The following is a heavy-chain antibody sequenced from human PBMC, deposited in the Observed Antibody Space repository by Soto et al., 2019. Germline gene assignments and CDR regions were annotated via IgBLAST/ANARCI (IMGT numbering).Heavy chain of an antibody. CDR3: ASGIDFYNAMDV. V-gene: IGHV4-38-2*01. CDR1: GYSISSGYY. D-gene: IGHD1-20*01. J-gene: IGHJ6*01. CDR2: IYHSGST. Sequence: SETLSLTCAVSGYSISSGYYWGWVRQPPGKGLEWIGSIYHSGSTYYNASLKSRVTISVDTSKNQFSLKLSSVTDADTAVYYCASGIDFYNAMDVWGQGTTVTVSS.